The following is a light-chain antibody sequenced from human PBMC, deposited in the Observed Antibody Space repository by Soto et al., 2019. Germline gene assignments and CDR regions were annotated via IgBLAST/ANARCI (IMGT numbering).Light chain of an antibody. CDR2: KVS. CDR3: MQATQWPFT. Sequence: DVVMTQSPLSLPVTLGQPASISCRSSQSLVYSDGNTYLSWFQQRPGQSPRRLIYKVSKRDSGVPDRFSGSESGTNLTLKISSVEAEDVGVYYCMQATQWPFTFGQGTRLEIK. J-gene: IGKJ5*01. CDR1: QSLVYSDGNTY. V-gene: IGKV2-30*01.